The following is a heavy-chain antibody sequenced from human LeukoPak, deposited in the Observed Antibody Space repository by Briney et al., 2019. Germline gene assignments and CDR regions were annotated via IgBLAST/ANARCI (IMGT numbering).Heavy chain of an antibody. CDR3: ARENGYRYDY. CDR1: GGSISSSSYY. D-gene: IGHD5-18*01. CDR2: INYSGNT. V-gene: IGHV4-39*07. J-gene: IGHJ4*02. Sequence: LETLSLTCTVSGGSISSSSYYWVWIRQPPGKELEWIGSINYSGNTYYNPSVKSRVTISVDTSKNQFSLKLSSVTAADTALYYCARENGYRYDYWGQGTLVTVSS.